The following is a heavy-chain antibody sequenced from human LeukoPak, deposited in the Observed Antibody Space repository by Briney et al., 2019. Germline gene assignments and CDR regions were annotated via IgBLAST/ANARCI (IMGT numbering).Heavy chain of an antibody. J-gene: IGHJ4*02. CDR2: ISAYNGNT. D-gene: IGHD5-24*01. CDR1: GGTFSSYG. Sequence: GASVKVSCKASGGTFSSYGISWLRQAPGQGLGWMGWISAYNGNTNYAQKLQGRVTMTTDTSTSTAYMELRSLRSDDTAVYYCARDLALRRDGYNLLGYWGQGTLVTVSS. CDR3: ARDLALRRDGYNLLGY. V-gene: IGHV1-18*01.